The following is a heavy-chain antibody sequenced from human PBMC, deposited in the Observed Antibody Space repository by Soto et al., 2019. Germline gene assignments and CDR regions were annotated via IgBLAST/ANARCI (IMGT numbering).Heavy chain of an antibody. J-gene: IGHJ4*02. Sequence: PGGSLRLSCAASGFIFSDFHMTWIRQAPGKGLELVAYISSRGDTIYYADSVRGRITISRDNDKDSLFLQMSSLRVEDTAVYYCVRDRRISGSNRGLDYWGRGTLVTVSS. CDR1: GFIFSDFH. CDR3: VRDRRISGSNRGLDY. V-gene: IGHV3-11*01. CDR2: ISSRGDTI. D-gene: IGHD1-20*01.